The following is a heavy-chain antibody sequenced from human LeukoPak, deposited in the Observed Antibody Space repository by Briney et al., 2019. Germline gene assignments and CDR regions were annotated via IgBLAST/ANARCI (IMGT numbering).Heavy chain of an antibody. CDR2: INTDGSST. D-gene: IGHD5-18*01. CDR3: ATGSGLWSPDY. J-gene: IGHJ4*02. Sequence: GGSLRLSCAASVFTFSSYWMHWVRQARGKGLVGVSRINTDGSSTSYADSVKGRFTISRDNAKNRLYVQMNSLRAEDTAVYDCATGSGLWSPDYWGQGTPVTVSS. V-gene: IGHV3-74*01. CDR1: VFTFSSYW.